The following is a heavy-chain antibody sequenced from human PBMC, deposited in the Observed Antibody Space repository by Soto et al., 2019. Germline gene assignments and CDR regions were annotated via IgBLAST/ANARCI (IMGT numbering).Heavy chain of an antibody. V-gene: IGHV4-4*02. Sequence: SETLSLTCAVSGGSISSSNWWSWVRQPPGKGLEWIGEIYHSGSTNYNPSLKSRVTISVDKSKNQFSLKLSSVTAADTAVYYCARAHSYLEWLVPFDYWGQGTLVTVSS. CDR3: ARAHSYLEWLVPFDY. D-gene: IGHD3-3*01. J-gene: IGHJ4*02. CDR2: IYHSGST. CDR1: GGSISSSNW.